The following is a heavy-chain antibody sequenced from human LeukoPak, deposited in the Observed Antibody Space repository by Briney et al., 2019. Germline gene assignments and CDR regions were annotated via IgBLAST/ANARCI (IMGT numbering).Heavy chain of an antibody. CDR3: ARDTPEMATNRLGYFDP. CDR1: GFTFSNYC. V-gene: IGHV3-7*01. CDR2: IKQDGSEK. J-gene: IGHJ5*02. D-gene: IGHD5-24*01. Sequence: GGSLRLSCAASGFTFSNYCMSWVRQAPGKGLEWVANIKQDGSEKYCVDSVKGRFTISRDNAKNSLYLQMNSLRVEDTAVYYCARDTPEMATNRLGYFDPWGQGTLVTVSS.